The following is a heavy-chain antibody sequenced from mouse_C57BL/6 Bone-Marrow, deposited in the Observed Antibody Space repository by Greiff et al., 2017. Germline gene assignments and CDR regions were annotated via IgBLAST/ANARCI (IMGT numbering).Heavy chain of an antibody. CDR1: GYAFSSYW. J-gene: IGHJ3*01. Sequence: QVQLQQSGAELVKPGASVTISCKASGYAFSSYWMNWVKQRPGKGLEWIGQIFPGDGATNYNGKFKGKATMTADTSSSTAYMQLSRLTSEDSAVDFCARGAYWGQGTLVTVSA. CDR3: ARGAY. CDR2: IFPGDGAT. V-gene: IGHV1-80*01.